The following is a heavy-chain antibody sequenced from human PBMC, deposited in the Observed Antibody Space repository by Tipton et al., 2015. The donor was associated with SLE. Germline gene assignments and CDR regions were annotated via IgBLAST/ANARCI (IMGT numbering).Heavy chain of an antibody. J-gene: IGHJ4*02. CDR1: GGSIGSYY. V-gene: IGHV4-59*01. D-gene: IGHD4-17*01. CDR2: IYYSGST. Sequence: TLSLTCTVSGGSIGSYYWSWIRQPPGKGLEWIGYIYYSGSTNYNPSLKSRVTISVDTSKNQFSLKLSSVTAADTAVYYCARSTATVTPYYFDYWGQGTLVTVSS. CDR3: ARSTATVTPYYFDY.